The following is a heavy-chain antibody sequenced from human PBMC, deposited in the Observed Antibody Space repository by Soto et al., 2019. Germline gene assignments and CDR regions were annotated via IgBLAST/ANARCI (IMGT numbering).Heavy chain of an antibody. Sequence: QVQLVQSGAEVKKPGASVKVSCKASGYTFTSYYMHWVRQAPGQGLEGMGIINSSGGSTSYAQKFQGRATMTRNTSTSTVYRELSSLRSEDTAVYYCARVRGGSKHGKSWGVDGPAASDYYGMDGWGQGTTVTVSS. CDR3: ARVRGGSKHGKSWGVDGPAASDYYGMDG. CDR2: INSSGGST. J-gene: IGHJ6*02. CDR1: GYTFTSYY. V-gene: IGHV1-46*01. D-gene: IGHD6-13*01.